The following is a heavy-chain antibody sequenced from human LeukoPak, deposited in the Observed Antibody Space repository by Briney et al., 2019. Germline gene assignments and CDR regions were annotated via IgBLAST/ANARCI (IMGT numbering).Heavy chain of an antibody. CDR2: ISGSGGST. CDR1: GFTFNSYG. D-gene: IGHD6-19*01. CDR3: AKAAEYSSGWHVGPREVDY. J-gene: IGHJ4*02. Sequence: PGGSLRLSCAASGFTFNSYGMSWVRQAPGKGLEWVSAISGSGGSTYYADSVKGRFTISRDNSKNTLYLQMNSLRAEDTAVYYCAKAAEYSSGWHVGPREVDYWGQGTLVTVSS. V-gene: IGHV3-23*01.